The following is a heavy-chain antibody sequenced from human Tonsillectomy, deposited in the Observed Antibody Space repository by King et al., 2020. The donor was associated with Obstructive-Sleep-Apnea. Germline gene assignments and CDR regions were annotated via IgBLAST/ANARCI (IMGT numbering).Heavy chain of an antibody. CDR1: GYTFSNFD. V-gene: IGHV1-18*04. Sequence: QLVQSGTEVKKPGASVKVSCKASGYTFSNFDISWVRQAPGQGLEWMGWISTYNGNTNYAQKLQGRVIMTTDTFTNTAYMELRSLRSDDTAVYYCVGSIAAASYYCGMDVWGQGTTVTVSS. CDR2: ISTYNGNT. J-gene: IGHJ6*02. D-gene: IGHD6-13*01. CDR3: VGSIAAASYYCGMDV.